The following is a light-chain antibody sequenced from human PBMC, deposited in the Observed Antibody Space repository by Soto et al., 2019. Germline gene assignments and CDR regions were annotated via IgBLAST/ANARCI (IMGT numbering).Light chain of an antibody. Sequence: QSVLTQPASVSGSPGQSITISCTGTSGDFGAYDCVSWCQQHPGRAPRLLIYGVTNRPSGVSHRFSGSKSGNTASLTISGLQAEDEADYYCISYISISHVVFGGGTKLTVL. J-gene: IGLJ2*01. CDR2: GVT. V-gene: IGLV2-14*03. CDR1: SGDFGAYDC. CDR3: ISYISISHVV.